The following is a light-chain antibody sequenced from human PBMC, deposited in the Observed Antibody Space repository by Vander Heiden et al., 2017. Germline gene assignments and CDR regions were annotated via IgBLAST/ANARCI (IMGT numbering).Light chain of an antibody. V-gene: IGLV2-23*02. CDR1: SMDVGGYNL. CDR3: CSYTGSSTSGV. CDR2: EVN. J-gene: IGLJ3*02. Sequence: SALTQPASVSGSPGQSITISCTGTSMDVGGYNLVSWYQQNPGKAPKLMICEVNKRPSGVSNRFSGSKSGNTASLTISGLQAEDEADYYCCSYTGSSTSGVFGGGTKLTVL.